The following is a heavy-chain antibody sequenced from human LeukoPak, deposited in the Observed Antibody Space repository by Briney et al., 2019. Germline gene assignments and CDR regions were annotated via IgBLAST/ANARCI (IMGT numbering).Heavy chain of an antibody. V-gene: IGHV1-46*01. CDR3: ARGGGQRDKRGKGDY. D-gene: IGHD3-10*01. CDR2: INPSGGST. J-gene: IGHJ4*02. Sequence: ASVKVSGKASGYTFTSYYMHWVRQAPGQGLEWMGIINPSGGSTSYAQKFQGRVTMTRGTSTSTVYMELSSLRSEDTAVYYCARGGGQRDKRGKGDYWGQGTLVTVSS. CDR1: GYTFTSYY.